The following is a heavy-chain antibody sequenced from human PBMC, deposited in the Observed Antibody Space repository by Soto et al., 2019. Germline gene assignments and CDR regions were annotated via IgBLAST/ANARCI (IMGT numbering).Heavy chain of an antibody. CDR1: GYTFTSYG. CDR3: ARLLFLEWFDDY. CDR2: ISTYNGNT. Sequence: SVKVSCKTSGYTFTSYGISWVRQAPVQGLEWMGWISTYNGNTNYAQKFQGRATMTTDTSTTTAYMELRSLKSDDTAVYYCARLLFLEWFDDYWGQGTLVTVSS. J-gene: IGHJ4*02. V-gene: IGHV1-18*04. D-gene: IGHD3-3*01.